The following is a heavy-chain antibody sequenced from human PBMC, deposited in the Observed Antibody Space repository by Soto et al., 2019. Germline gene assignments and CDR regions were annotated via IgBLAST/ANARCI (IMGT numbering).Heavy chain of an antibody. CDR1: GGSISSAENF. J-gene: IGHJ4*02. V-gene: IGHV4-30-4*01. D-gene: IGHD3-22*01. Sequence: QVQLQESGPGLVRPSQTLSLRCSVSGGSISSAENFWSWVRQPPGKGLEWIGYINYSGNTYFNPSLKSQLAISVDTSNNQFSLRLTSVTAADTAVYYCARASGDSSGYSFDYWGQGTLVTVSS. CDR3: ARASGDSSGYSFDY. CDR2: INYSGNT.